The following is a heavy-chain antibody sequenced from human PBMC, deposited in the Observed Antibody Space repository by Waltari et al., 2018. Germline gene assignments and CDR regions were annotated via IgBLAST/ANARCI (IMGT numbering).Heavy chain of an antibody. Sequence: QVQLVQSGAEVKKPGSSVKVSCKASGGTFSSYAISWVRQAPGQGLEWMGRFIPILGTANYAQKFQGRVTITADKSTSTAYMELSSLRSEDTAVYYCARGGDYPAEPFATRTPFDPWGQGTLVTVSS. J-gene: IGHJ5*02. CDR2: FIPILGTA. CDR3: ARGGDYPAEPFATRTPFDP. D-gene: IGHD2-21*02. V-gene: IGHV1-69*08. CDR1: GGTFSSYA.